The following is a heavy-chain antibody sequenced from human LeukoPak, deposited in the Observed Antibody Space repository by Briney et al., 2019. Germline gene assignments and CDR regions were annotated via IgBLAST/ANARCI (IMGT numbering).Heavy chain of an antibody. D-gene: IGHD3-22*01. V-gene: IGHV3-23*01. CDR3: AKVRDSSGYYSHYFDY. CDR1: GFTFSSYG. Sequence: GGSLRLSCGASGFTFSSYGMSWVRQAPGKGLEWVSAISGSGGSTYYADSVKGRFTISRDNSKNTLYLQMNSLRAEDTAVYYCAKVRDSSGYYSHYFDYWGQGTLVTVSS. CDR2: ISGSGGST. J-gene: IGHJ4*02.